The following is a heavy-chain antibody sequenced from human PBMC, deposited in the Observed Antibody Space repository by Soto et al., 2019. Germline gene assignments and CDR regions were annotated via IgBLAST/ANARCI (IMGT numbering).Heavy chain of an antibody. CDR1: GGSFSGYY. V-gene: IGHV4-34*01. CDR2: INHSGST. D-gene: IGHD1-1*01. CDR3: ARGQVSNWNDAPGDY. J-gene: IGHJ4*02. Sequence: QVQLQQWGAGLLKPSETLSLTCAVYGGSFSGYYWSWIRQPPGKGLEWIGEINHSGSTNYNPSLKGRVTISVDTSKNQFSRKLSSVTAADTAVYYCARGQVSNWNDAPGDYWGQGTLFTVSS.